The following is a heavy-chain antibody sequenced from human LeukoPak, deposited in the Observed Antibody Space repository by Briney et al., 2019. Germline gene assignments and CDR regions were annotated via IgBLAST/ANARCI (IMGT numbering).Heavy chain of an antibody. V-gene: IGHV3-33*01. CDR1: GFTFSSYG. CDR2: IWYDESNK. Sequence: GGSLRLSCAASGFTFSSYGMHWVRQAPGKGLEWVAVIWYDESNKYYADSVKGRFTISRDNSKNTVYLQMNSLRADDTALYYCARDDYGFDYWGQGTLVTVSS. J-gene: IGHJ4*02. D-gene: IGHD4-17*01. CDR3: ARDDYGFDY.